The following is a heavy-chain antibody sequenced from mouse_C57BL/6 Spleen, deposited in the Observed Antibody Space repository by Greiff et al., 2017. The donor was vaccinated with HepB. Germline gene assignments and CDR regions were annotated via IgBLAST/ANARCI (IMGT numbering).Heavy chain of an antibody. V-gene: IGHV1-53*01. CDR3: AREKGYGNYWFAY. D-gene: IGHD2-1*01. CDR1: GYTFTSYW. Sequence: QVHVKQPGTELVKPGASVKLSCKASGYTFTSYWMHWVKQRPGQGLEWIGNINPSNGGTNYNEKFKSKATLTVDKSSSTAYMQLSSLTSEDSAVYYCAREKGYGNYWFAYWGQGTLVTVSA. CDR2: INPSNGGT. J-gene: IGHJ3*01.